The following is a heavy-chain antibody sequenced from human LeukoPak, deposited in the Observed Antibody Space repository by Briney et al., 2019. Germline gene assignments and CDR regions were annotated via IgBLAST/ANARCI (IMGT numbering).Heavy chain of an antibody. V-gene: IGHV4-39*01. D-gene: IGHD5-12*01. J-gene: IGHJ4*02. Sequence: PSETLSLTCTVSGGSISSSNLYWGWIRQPPGKGLEWIGSIYYSGSTYYNPSLKSRVTISVDTSKNQFSLKLSSVTAADTAVYYCARRRIVATIDYWGQGTLVTVSS. CDR3: ARRRIVATIDY. CDR2: IYYSGST. CDR1: GGSISSSNLY.